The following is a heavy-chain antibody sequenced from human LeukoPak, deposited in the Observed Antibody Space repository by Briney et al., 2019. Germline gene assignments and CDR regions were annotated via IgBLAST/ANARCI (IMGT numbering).Heavy chain of an antibody. CDR1: GFTFSSYA. J-gene: IGHJ4*02. CDR2: ISYDGSNK. Sequence: GGSLRLSCAASGFTFSSYAMLWVRQAPGKGLEWVAVISYDGSNKYYADSVKGRFTISRDNSKNTLYLQMNSLRAEDTAVYYCARAKAWLLSGDFDYWGQGTLVTVSS. D-gene: IGHD3-3*01. V-gene: IGHV3-30-3*01. CDR3: ARAKAWLLSGDFDY.